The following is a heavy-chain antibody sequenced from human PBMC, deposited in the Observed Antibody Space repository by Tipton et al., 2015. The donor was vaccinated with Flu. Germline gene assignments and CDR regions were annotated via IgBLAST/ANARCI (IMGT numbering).Heavy chain of an antibody. CDR2: IHTSGTT. J-gene: IGHJ6*02. CDR3: AKAESSLWAGHYYGLDV. CDR1: GGSISSGNYF. D-gene: IGHD6-19*01. V-gene: IGHV4-61*02. Sequence: TLSLTCTVSGGSISSGNYFWNWIRQPAGKGLEWIGRIHTSGTTYYKPSLKSRVTISLDTSKNHFSLRLTSVTAADTAPYFCAKAESSLWAGHYYGLDVWGQGTTVTVSS.